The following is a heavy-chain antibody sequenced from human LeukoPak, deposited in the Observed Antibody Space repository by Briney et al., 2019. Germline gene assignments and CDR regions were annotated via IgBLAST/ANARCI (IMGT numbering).Heavy chain of an antibody. CDR3: ARRPSSGYYAFDI. V-gene: IGHV1-69*05. Sequence: SVKVSCKASGGTFSSYAISWVRQAPGQGLEWMGGIIPIFGTANYAQKFHGRVTITTDDSTSTAYMELSSLRSEDTAVYYCARRPSSGYYAFDIWGQGTMVTVSS. CDR1: GGTFSSYA. CDR2: IIPIFGTA. J-gene: IGHJ3*02. D-gene: IGHD3-22*01.